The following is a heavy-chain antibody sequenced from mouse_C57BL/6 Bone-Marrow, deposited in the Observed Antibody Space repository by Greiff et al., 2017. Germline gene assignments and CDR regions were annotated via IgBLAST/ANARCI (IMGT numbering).Heavy chain of an antibody. D-gene: IGHD2-1*01. J-gene: IGHJ2*01. CDR2: IHPNSGST. Sequence: QVQLQQPGAELVKPGASVKLSCKASGYTFTSYWMHWVKQRPGQGLEWIGMIHPNSGSTNYNEKFKSKATLTVDKSSSTAYTQLSSLTSENSAVYYCARSSVLLCDYWGQGTTLTVSS. CDR1: GYTFTSYW. V-gene: IGHV1-64*01. CDR3: ARSSVLLCDY.